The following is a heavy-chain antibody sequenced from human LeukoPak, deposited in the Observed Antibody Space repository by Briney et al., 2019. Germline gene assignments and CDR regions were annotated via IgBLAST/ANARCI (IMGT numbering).Heavy chain of an antibody. CDR1: GGSISSYY. J-gene: IGHJ4*02. CDR3: ARDSFRLLAVAGNDGGYYFDY. CDR2: IYDSEST. Sequence: SETLSLTCTVSGGSISSYYWSWIRQPPGKGLEWIGYIYDSESTNYNPSLKSRVTISVDTSKNQFSLKLSSVTAADTAVYYCARDSFRLLAVAGNDGGYYFDYWGQGTLVTVSS. V-gene: IGHV4-59*12. D-gene: IGHD6-19*01.